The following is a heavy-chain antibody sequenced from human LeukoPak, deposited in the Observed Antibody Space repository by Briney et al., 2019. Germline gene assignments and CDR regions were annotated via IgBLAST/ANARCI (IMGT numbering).Heavy chain of an antibody. J-gene: IGHJ4*02. Sequence: PSETLSLTCTVSGGSISSYYWSWIRQPPGKGLEWIGYIYYSGSTDYNPSLRRRVTISVDTSKNQFSLKLSSVTAADTAVYYCARAGSMFGVVVFDYWGQGTLVTVSS. D-gene: IGHD3-3*01. V-gene: IGHV4-59*01. CDR2: IYYSGST. CDR3: ARAGSMFGVVVFDY. CDR1: GGSISSYY.